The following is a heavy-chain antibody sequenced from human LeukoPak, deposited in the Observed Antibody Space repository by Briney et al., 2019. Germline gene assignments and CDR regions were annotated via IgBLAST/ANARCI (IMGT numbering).Heavy chain of an antibody. CDR1: GGSFSGYY. CDR2: INHSGST. J-gene: IGHJ4*02. CDR3: ARGRRGYSSYDSYYGGTLRLFDY. D-gene: IGHD5-12*01. V-gene: IGHV4-34*01. Sequence: SETLSLTCAVYGGSFSGYYWSWIRQPPGKGLEWIGEINHSGSTNYNPSLKSRVTISVDTSKNQFSLKLSSVTAADTAVYYCARGRRGYSSYDSYYGGTLRLFDYWGQGTLVTVS.